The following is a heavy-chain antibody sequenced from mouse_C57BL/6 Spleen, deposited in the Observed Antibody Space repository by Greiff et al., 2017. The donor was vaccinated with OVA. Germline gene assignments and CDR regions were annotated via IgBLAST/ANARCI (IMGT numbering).Heavy chain of an antibody. CDR1: GYAFSSYW. CDR3: ARGWDEAMDY. Sequence: QVQLKESGAELVKPGASVKISCKASGYAFSSYWMNWVKQRPGKGLEWIGQIYPGDGDTNYNGKFKGKATLTADKSSSTAYMQLSSLTSDDSAVYCCARGWDEAMDYWGQGTSVTVSS. D-gene: IGHD4-1*01. V-gene: IGHV1-80*01. J-gene: IGHJ4*01. CDR2: IYPGDGDT.